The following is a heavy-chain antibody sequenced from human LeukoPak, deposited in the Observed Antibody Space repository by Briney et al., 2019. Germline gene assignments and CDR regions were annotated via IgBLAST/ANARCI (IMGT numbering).Heavy chain of an antibody. CDR2: INHSGST. CDR1: GGSFSGYY. V-gene: IGHV4-34*01. J-gene: IGHJ4*02. Sequence: PSETLSLTCAVYGGSFSGYYWSWIRQPPGKGLEWIGEINHSGSTNYNPSLKSRVTISVDTSKNQFSLKLSSVTAADTAVYYCARGLGYCSSTSCLEFDYWGQGTLVTVSS. CDR3: ARGLGYCSSTSCLEFDY. D-gene: IGHD2-2*01.